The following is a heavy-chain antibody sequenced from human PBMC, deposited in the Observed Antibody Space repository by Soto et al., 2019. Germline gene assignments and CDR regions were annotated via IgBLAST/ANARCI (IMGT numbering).Heavy chain of an antibody. CDR1: GDSIISSDFY. Sequence: TLSLTCTVSGDSIISSDFYWGWVRQPPGKGLEWIGSIFYLGSSYYNPSLKSRVTMSVDTSKNQFSLRLRSVTAADTALYFCARHSLALRKNNWFDPWGQGLMVTVSS. V-gene: IGHV4-39*01. CDR3: ARHSLALRKNNWFDP. J-gene: IGHJ5*02. D-gene: IGHD3-3*02. CDR2: IFYLGSS.